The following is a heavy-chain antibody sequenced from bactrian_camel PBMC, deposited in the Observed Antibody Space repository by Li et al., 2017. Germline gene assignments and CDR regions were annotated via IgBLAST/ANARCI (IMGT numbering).Heavy chain of an antibody. CDR1: GFSFSDNW. CDR2: IDNSGVRT. D-gene: IGHD1*01. J-gene: IGHJ4*01. CDR3: ARGDWNVGFDY. Sequence: QLVESGGGLVQPGGSLRLSCAASGFSFSDNWMHWVRQAPGKGLEWVSTIDNSGVRTFYADSVKGRFTVSRDNAKNTVALQMNSLKVEDTAVYYCARGDWNVGFDYWGQGTQVTVS. V-gene: IGHV3S25*01.